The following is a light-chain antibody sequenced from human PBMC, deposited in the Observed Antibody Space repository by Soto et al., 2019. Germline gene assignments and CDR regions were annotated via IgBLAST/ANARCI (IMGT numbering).Light chain of an antibody. J-gene: IGKJ4*01. V-gene: IGKV1-5*03. Sequence: DIQMTQSPSTLSASVGDRVTITCRASQSIDSWLAWYQQKPGKAPNLLIYKASNLENGVPLRFSGSGSGTEFTLTISSLQPDDFATYYRQQYKTYCTFGGGTKVDIK. CDR1: QSIDSW. CDR2: KAS. CDR3: QQYKTYCT.